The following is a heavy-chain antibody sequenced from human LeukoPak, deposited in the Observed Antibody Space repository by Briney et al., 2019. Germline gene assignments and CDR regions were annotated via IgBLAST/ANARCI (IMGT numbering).Heavy chain of an antibody. CDR2: IYYSGST. CDR3: ARDSGSGYFDY. CDR1: GGSFSDYY. J-gene: IGHJ4*02. V-gene: IGHV4-30-4*01. D-gene: IGHD1-26*01. Sequence: SETLSLTCAVYGGSFSDYYWSWIRQPPGKGLEWIGYIYYSGSTYYNPSLKSRVTISVDTSKNQFSLKLSSVTAADTAVYYCARDSGSGYFDYWGQGTLVTVSS.